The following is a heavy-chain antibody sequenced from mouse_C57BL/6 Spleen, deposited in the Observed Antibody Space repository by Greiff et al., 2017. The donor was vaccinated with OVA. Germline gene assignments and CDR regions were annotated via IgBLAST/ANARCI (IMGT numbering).Heavy chain of an antibody. CDR3: ARHGSSYPFDY. CDR2: IWSGGST. CDR1: GFSLTSYG. J-gene: IGHJ2*01. D-gene: IGHD1-1*01. Sequence: VQLQQSGPGLVQPSQSLSITCTVSGFSLTSYGVHWVRQSPGKGLEWLGVIWSGGSTDYNAAFISRLSISKDNSKSQVFFKMNSLQADDTAIYYCARHGSSYPFDYWGQGTTLTVSS. V-gene: IGHV2-2*01.